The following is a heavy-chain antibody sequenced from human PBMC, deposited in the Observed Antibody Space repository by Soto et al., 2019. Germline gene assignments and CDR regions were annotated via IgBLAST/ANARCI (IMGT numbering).Heavy chain of an antibody. D-gene: IGHD6-6*01. J-gene: IGHJ5*02. CDR1: GGSFSGNY. CDR3: ARGRRQQLVRSAASDWFAP. Sequence: QVQLQQWGAGLLKPSETLSLTCAVYGGSFSGNYWSWIRQPPGKGLEWIGEINRSGSTNSNPSLKTRVTISVDTSKNQFSLKLSSVTAADTAVYFCARGRRQQLVRSAASDWFAPWGQGTLVTVSS. V-gene: IGHV4-34*01. CDR2: INRSGST.